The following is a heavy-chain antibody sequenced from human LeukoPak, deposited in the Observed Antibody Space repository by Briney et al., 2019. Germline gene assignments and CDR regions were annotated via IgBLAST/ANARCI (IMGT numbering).Heavy chain of an antibody. V-gene: IGHV4-34*01. J-gene: IGHJ5*02. CDR3: ARGRVGGMIVA. D-gene: IGHD3-22*01. Sequence: SETLSLTCAVYGASFSGYYWSWIRQAPGKGLEWIGEINHSGSTNYNPSLESRVTMSVDSSKDQFSLKLSSVTAADTAVYYCARGRVGGMIVAWGQGTLVTVSS. CDR2: INHSGST. CDR1: GASFSGYY.